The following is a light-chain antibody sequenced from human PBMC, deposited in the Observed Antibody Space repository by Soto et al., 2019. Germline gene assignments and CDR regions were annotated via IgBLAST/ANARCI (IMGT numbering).Light chain of an antibody. CDR1: QSVSSKY. J-gene: IGKJ3*01. CDR2: GTS. V-gene: IGKV3-20*01. CDR3: QQYGSSLFT. Sequence: EIVLTQSPVTLSLSPGERATLSCRASQSVSSKYLAWYQQKPGQAPRVLIYGTSIRASGVPERFSGGGSGTDFTLTITRLEPEDFAVYYCQQYGSSLFTFGPGTKVD.